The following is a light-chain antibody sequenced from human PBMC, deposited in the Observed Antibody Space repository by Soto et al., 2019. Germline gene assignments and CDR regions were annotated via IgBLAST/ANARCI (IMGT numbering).Light chain of an antibody. J-gene: IGKJ4*01. CDR1: QSVSSRN. V-gene: IGKV3-20*01. CDR3: QQYGSSLT. Sequence: EIVLTQSPGTLSLSPGERATLSCRASQSVSSRNLAWYQQKPGQAPRLLIFGASSRATGIPDRFSGSGSGTDFTLTISRLEPEDFAVYYCQQYGSSLTCGGGTKVEIK. CDR2: GAS.